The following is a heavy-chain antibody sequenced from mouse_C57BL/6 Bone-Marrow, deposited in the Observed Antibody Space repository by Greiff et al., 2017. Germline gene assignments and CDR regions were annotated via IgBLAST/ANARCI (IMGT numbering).Heavy chain of an antibody. V-gene: IGHV1-19*01. J-gene: IGHJ3*01. Sequence: VQLQQSGPVLVKPGASVKMSCKASGYTFTDYYMNWVKQSHGKSLEWIGVINPYNGGTSYNQKFKGKATLTVDKSSSTAYMELNSLTSEDSAVYYCARSVITTVVAPFAYWGQWTLVTVSA. CDR3: ARSVITTVVAPFAY. CDR1: GYTFTDYY. D-gene: IGHD1-1*01. CDR2: INPYNGGT.